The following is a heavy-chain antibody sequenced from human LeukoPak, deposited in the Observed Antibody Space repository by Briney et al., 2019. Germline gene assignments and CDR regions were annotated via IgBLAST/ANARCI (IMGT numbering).Heavy chain of an antibody. D-gene: IGHD3-3*01. CDR3: ASGAHVKFWSGYFMDV. Sequence: ASVKVSCKASGYTFTGYYMHWVRQAPGQGLEWMGWINPNSGGTNYAQKFQGRVTMTRDTSISTAYMELSRLRSDDTAVYYCASGAHVKFWSGYFMDVWGKGTTVTVSS. V-gene: IGHV1-2*02. CDR1: GYTFTGYY. J-gene: IGHJ6*04. CDR2: INPNSGGT.